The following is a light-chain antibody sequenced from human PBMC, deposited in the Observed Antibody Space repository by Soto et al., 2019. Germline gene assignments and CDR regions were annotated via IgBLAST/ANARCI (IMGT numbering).Light chain of an antibody. Sequence: EIVLTQSPGTLSLSPGERATLSCRASQSVSSSYLAWYQQKPCQAPRLLIYGASSRATGIPDRFSGSGSGTDFTLTISRLEPEDFAVYYCQQYGSSPPRVTFGPGTKVDIK. CDR3: QQYGSSPPRVT. J-gene: IGKJ3*01. CDR1: QSVSSSY. CDR2: GAS. V-gene: IGKV3-20*01.